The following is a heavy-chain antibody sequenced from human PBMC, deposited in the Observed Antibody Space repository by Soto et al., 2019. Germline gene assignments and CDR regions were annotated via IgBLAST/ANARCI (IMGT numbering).Heavy chain of an antibody. CDR2: INPSGGST. D-gene: IGHD6-19*01. CDR3: ARASLDHIAVAGTRYFQH. V-gene: IGHV1-46*01. J-gene: IGHJ1*01. CDR1: GYTFTSYY. Sequence: ASVKVSCKASGYTFTSYYMHWVRQAPGQGLEWMGIINPSGGSTSYAQKFQGRVTMTRDTSTSTVYMELSSLRSEDTAVCYCARASLDHIAVAGTRYFQHWGQGTLVTVSS.